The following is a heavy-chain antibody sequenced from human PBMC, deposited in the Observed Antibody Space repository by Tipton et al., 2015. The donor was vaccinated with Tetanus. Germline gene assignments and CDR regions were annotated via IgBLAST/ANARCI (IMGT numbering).Heavy chain of an antibody. CDR2: ISPFNENV. CDR1: GYTFTHYG. V-gene: IGHV1-18*01. J-gene: IGHJ5*02. CDR3: ARGRGLGPHEYFEH. Sequence: QVQLVQSGAEVKKPGASVKVSCKASGYTFTHYGVNWVRQAPGQGLEWMGLISPFNENVNYAETFQGRLTMTTDRSTATVYMDLRSLRSDDTAVYYCARGRGLGPHEYFEHWGQGTLVTVSS. D-gene: IGHD3/OR15-3a*01.